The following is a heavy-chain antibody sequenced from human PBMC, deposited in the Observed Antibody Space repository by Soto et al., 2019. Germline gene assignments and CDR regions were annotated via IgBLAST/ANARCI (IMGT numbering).Heavy chain of an antibody. Sequence: QVQLMQSGAEVKKPGASVKVSCKASGDTFTEYYIHWVRQAPAQGLEWMGTVNPSGGHTTYAQHFLGRVTTTRDTSTSTLYMELTSLTSEDTAVYYCARGGHVVVVTAALDYWGQGTLVTVSS. V-gene: IGHV1-46*01. J-gene: IGHJ4*02. CDR3: ARGGHVVVVTAALDY. D-gene: IGHD2-21*02. CDR1: GDTFTEYY. CDR2: VNPSGGHT.